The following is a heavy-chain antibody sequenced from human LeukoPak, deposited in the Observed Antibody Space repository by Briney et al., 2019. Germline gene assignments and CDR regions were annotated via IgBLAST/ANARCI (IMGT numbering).Heavy chain of an antibody. Sequence: GGSLRLSCAASGFAVSCNYMTWVRQAPGKGLEWLSYISSTGTTIYYADSVKGRFTISRDNAKNSLYLQVNSLRDEDTAVYHCARGKSASGSYYDLVYFDYWGQGTLVTVSS. V-gene: IGHV3-48*02. CDR3: ARGKSASGSYYDLVYFDY. CDR1: GFAVSCNY. J-gene: IGHJ4*02. CDR2: ISSTGTTI. D-gene: IGHD3-10*01.